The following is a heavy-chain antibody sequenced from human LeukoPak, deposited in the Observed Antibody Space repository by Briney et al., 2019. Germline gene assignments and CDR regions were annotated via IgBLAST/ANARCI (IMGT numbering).Heavy chain of an antibody. V-gene: IGHV3-74*01. Sequence: PGGSLRLSCAASGFTFSSYWMHWVRQAPGKGLVWVSRINSDGSSTSYADSVKGRFTISRDNAKNTLYLQMNSLRAEDTAVYYCARDLGDSSGYYLYYFDYWGQGTLVTVSS. J-gene: IGHJ4*02. D-gene: IGHD3-22*01. CDR1: GFTFSSYW. CDR2: INSDGSST. CDR3: ARDLGDSSGYYLYYFDY.